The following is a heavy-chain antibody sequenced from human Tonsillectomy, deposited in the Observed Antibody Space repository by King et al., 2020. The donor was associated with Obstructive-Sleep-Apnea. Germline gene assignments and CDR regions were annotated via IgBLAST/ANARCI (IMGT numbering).Heavy chain of an antibody. D-gene: IGHD1-1*01. J-gene: IGHJ4*02. V-gene: IGHV3-7*03. CDR1: GFTFSSYW. CDR3: ARGFLIPPGGGALEPFDY. CDR2: IKQDGSEK. Sequence: QLVESGGGLVQPGGSLRLSCAASGFTFSSYWMSWVRQAPGKGLEWVANIKQDGSEKYYVDSVKGRFTISRDNAKNSLYLQMNSLRAEDTAVYYCARGFLIPPGGGALEPFDYWGQGTLVTVSS.